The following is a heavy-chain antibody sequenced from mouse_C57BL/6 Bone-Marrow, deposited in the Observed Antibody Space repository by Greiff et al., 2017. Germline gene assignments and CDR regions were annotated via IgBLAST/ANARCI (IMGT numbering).Heavy chain of an antibody. CDR3: APHYYGSSFQDAY. V-gene: IGHV1-26*01. D-gene: IGHD1-1*01. Sequence: EVQLQQSGPELVKPGASVKISCKASGYTFTDYYMNWVKQSHGKSLEWIGDINPNNGGTSYNQKFKGKATLTVDKSSSTAYMELRSLTSEDSAVYYWAPHYYGSSFQDAYWGQGTLVTVSA. J-gene: IGHJ3*01. CDR1: GYTFTDYY. CDR2: INPNNGGT.